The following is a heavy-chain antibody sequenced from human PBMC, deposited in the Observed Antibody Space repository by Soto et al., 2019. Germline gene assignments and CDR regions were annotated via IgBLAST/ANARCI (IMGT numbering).Heavy chain of an antibody. V-gene: IGHV3-30-3*01. CDR1: GCTFSSYA. Sequence: QVQLVESGGGVVQPGRSLRLSCAASGCTFSSYAMHWVRQAPGKGLEWVAVISYDGSNKYYADSVKGRFTISRDNSKNTLYLQMNSLRAEDTAVYYCARGDIVVVVAATPVHYYYGMDVWGQGTTVTVSS. CDR3: ARGDIVVVVAATPVHYYYGMDV. J-gene: IGHJ6*02. CDR2: ISYDGSNK. D-gene: IGHD2-15*01.